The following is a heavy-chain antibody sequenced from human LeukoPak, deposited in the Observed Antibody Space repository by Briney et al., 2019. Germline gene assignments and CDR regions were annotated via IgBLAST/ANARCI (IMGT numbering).Heavy chain of an antibody. J-gene: IGHJ6*02. D-gene: IGHD6-19*01. V-gene: IGHV3-23*01. CDR1: GFTFSSYA. CDR2: ISGSGGST. Sequence: GGSLRLSCAASGFTFSSYAMSWVRQAPGKGLELVSAISGSGGSTYYADSVKGRFTISRDNSKNTLYLQMNSLRAEDTAVYYCAKDRAQWLGYYYGMDVWGQGTTVTVSS. CDR3: AKDRAQWLGYYYGMDV.